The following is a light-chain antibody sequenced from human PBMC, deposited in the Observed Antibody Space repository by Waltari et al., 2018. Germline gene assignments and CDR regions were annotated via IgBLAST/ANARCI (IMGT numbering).Light chain of an antibody. CDR2: WAS. J-gene: IGKJ3*01. Sequence: DIVMTQSPDFLPVSLGERATIHCRSSHSLLYSVNNENFLAWYQQRPGQPPKLLIYWASIREFGVPDRFVGSGSGTDFTLTINGLQADDVAFYCCQQYYAAPFTFGPGTKLDFK. CDR3: QQYYAAPFT. V-gene: IGKV4-1*01. CDR1: HSLLYSVNNENF.